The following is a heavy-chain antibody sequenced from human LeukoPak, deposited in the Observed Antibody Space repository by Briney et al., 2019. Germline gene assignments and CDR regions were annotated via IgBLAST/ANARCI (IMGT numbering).Heavy chain of an antibody. CDR1: GFTFSSYS. CDR2: ISSSSSTI. Sequence: GGPLRLSCAASGFTFSSYSMNWVRQAPGKGLEWVSYISSSSSTIYYADSVKGRFTISRDNAKNSLYLQMNSLRAEDTAVYYCARVRGSGSSRFDYWGQGTLVTVSS. J-gene: IGHJ4*02. CDR3: ARVRGSGSSRFDY. V-gene: IGHV3-48*04. D-gene: IGHD3-10*01.